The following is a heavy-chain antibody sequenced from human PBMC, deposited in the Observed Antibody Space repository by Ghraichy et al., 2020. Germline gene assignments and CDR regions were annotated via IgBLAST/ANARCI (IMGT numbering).Heavy chain of an antibody. V-gene: IGHV1-18*04. D-gene: IGHD4-17*01. Sequence: ASVKVSCKASGYAFTSYGINWVRQAPGQGLEWMGWISTHNGDTNFAQRFQGRVTMTTDTSTNVAYIELTSLRADDTAVYYCARGRTTVTTLRFFDYWGQGPLVIVSS. J-gene: IGHJ4*02. CDR1: GYAFTSYG. CDR2: ISTHNGDT. CDR3: ARGRTTVTTLRFFDY.